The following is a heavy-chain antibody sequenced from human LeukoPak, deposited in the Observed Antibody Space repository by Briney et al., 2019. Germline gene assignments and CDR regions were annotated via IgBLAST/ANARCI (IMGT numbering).Heavy chain of an antibody. V-gene: IGHV4-34*01. J-gene: IGHJ4*02. CDR2: INHSGST. CDR3: AVSPGYSYGVDY. CDR1: GGSFSGYY. Sequence: ASETLSLTCAVYGGSFSGYYWSWIRQPPGKGLEWIGEINHSGSTNYNPSLKSRVTTSVDTSKNQFSLKLSSVTAAGTAVYYCAVSPGYSYGVDYWGQGTLVTVSS. D-gene: IGHD5-18*01.